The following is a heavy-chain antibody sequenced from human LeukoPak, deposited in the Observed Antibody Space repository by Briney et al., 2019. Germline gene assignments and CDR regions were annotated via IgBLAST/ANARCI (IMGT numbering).Heavy chain of an antibody. D-gene: IGHD3-22*01. V-gene: IGHV3-30*18. CDR2: ISYDGSNK. CDR3: AKGSYYDSSGSFYFDY. J-gene: IGHJ4*02. CDR1: GFTFSSYA. Sequence: PGGSLRLSCAASGFTFSSYAMSWVRQAPGKGLEWVAVISYDGSNKYYADSVKGRFTISRDNSKNTLYLQMNSLRAEDTAVYYCAKGSYYDSSGSFYFDYWGQGTLVTVSS.